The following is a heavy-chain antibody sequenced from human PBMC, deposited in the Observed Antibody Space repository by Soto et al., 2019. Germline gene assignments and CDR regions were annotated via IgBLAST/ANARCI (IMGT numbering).Heavy chain of an antibody. CDR3: ARVPKQQVVHLSWYFDL. Sequence: EVQLVESGGGLVQPGGSLRLSCAASGFTFSSYWMSWVRQAPGKGLEWVANIKQDGSEKYYVDSVKGRFTISRDNAKNSLYLQMNSLRAEDTAVYYCARVPKQQVVHLSWYFDLWGRGTLVTVSS. V-gene: IGHV3-7*01. CDR2: IKQDGSEK. CDR1: GFTFSSYW. D-gene: IGHD6-13*01. J-gene: IGHJ2*01.